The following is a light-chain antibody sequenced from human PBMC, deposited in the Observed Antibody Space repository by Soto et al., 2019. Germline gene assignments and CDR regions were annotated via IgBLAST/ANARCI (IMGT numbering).Light chain of an antibody. CDR2: GAS. Sequence: IVMTQSPATLSLSPGERAAVSWRASQSVSSYLAWYQQKPGQAPRLLIYGASSRATGIPDRFSGTGSGTDFPLTISRMHPEDVAVDYCQQYGSSRTFGQGTKVDI. J-gene: IGKJ1*01. V-gene: IGKV3-20*01. CDR1: QSVSSY. CDR3: QQYGSSRT.